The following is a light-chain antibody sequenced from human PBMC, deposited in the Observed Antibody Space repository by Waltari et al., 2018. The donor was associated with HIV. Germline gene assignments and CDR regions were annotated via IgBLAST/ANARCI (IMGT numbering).Light chain of an antibody. CDR3: VLFMGNGIWV. CDR1: SGSVSTSYY. CDR2: STN. Sequence: QTVVTQEPSFSVSPGGTVTLTCGLSSGSVSTSYYPRWYQQTPGQAPRKLIYSTNTRSSGVPDRFSGSILGNKAALTITGAQADDESDYYCVLFMGNGIWVFGGGTKLTVL. J-gene: IGLJ3*02. V-gene: IGLV8-61*01.